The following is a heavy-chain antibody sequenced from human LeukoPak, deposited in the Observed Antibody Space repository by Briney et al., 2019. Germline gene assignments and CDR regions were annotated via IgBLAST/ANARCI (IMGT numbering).Heavy chain of an antibody. CDR2: IYARGNT. J-gene: IGHJ4*02. Sequence: PGGSLRLSCAASGFIFSSYGMHWVRQAPGKGLEWVSVIYARGNTYYEDSVKGRFTISRDYSKNTLFLQMSSLRAEDTAVYYCARAGASNEFDYWGQGTLVTVSS. CDR3: ARAGASNEFDY. CDR1: GFIFSSYG. D-gene: IGHD2-8*01. V-gene: IGHV3-NL1*01.